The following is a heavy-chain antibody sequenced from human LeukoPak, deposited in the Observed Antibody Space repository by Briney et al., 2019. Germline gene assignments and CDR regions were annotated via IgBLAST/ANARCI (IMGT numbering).Heavy chain of an antibody. CDR3: ARCLLRFFGADAFDI. J-gene: IGHJ3*02. CDR1: GGSISSYY. V-gene: IGHV4-4*07. D-gene: IGHD3-3*01. Sequence: SETLSLTCTVSGGSISSYYWSWIRQPAGKGLEWIGRIYTSGSTNYNPSLKSRVTMSVDTSKNQFSLKLSSVTAADTAVYYCARCLLRFFGADAFDIWGQGTMVTVSS. CDR2: IYTSGST.